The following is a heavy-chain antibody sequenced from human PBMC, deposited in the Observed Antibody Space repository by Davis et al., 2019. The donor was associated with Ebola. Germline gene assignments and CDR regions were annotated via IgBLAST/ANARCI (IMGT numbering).Heavy chain of an antibody. CDR3: AREQSLAPYYGMDI. CDR1: DPFSSYS. Sequence: SVKVSCKASDPFSSYSISWVRQAPGQGLEWMGSIIPIFGTTKYAHKFQGRVTITADESTSTAFMDLSNLRSDDTAVYYCAREQSLAPYYGMDIWGKGTTVTVSS. D-gene: IGHD1-1*01. CDR2: IIPIFGTT. V-gene: IGHV1-69*13. J-gene: IGHJ6*04.